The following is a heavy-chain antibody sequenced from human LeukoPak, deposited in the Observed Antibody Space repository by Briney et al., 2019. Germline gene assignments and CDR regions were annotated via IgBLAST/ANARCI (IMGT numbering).Heavy chain of an antibody. V-gene: IGHV3-23*01. CDR3: AKGQGYNYGDSIDY. CDR1: GFTFNNYA. CDR2: INGGGSS. D-gene: IGHD5-18*01. J-gene: IGHJ4*02. Sequence: PGGSLRLSCAASGFTFNNYAMTWVRQAPGKGLKWVSVINGGGSSYYADSVKGRFTVSRDNSKNTLYLQMNSLRDEDTAVYYCAKGQGYNYGDSIDYWGQGTLVTVSS.